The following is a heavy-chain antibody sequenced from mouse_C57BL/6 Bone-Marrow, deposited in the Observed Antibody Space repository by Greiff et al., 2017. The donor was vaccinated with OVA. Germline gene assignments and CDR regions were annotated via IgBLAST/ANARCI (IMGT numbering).Heavy chain of an antibody. D-gene: IGHD2-2*01. CDR2: ISDGGSYT. CDR1: GFTFSSYA. CDR3: ARDTVTGAFAY. J-gene: IGHJ3*01. V-gene: IGHV5-4*01. Sequence: EVQGVESGGGLVKPGGSLKLSCAASGFTFSSYAMSWVRQTPEKRLEWVATISDGGSYTYYPDNVKGRFTISRDNAKNNLYLEMSHLKSEDTAMYYCARDTVTGAFAYWGQGTLVTVSA.